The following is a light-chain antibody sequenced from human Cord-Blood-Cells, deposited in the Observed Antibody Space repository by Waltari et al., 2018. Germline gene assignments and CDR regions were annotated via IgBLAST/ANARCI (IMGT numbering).Light chain of an antibody. CDR2: DVS. V-gene: IGLV2-11*01. Sequence: QSALTQPRSVPGSPGPSATIPSHGTTSDVGGYNYVSWYQQNPGKAPNLMIYDVSKRPSGVPDRFSGSKSGNTASLTISGLQAEDEADYYCCSYAGSYVFGTGTKVTVL. J-gene: IGLJ1*01. CDR1: TSDVGGYNY. CDR3: CSYAGSYV.